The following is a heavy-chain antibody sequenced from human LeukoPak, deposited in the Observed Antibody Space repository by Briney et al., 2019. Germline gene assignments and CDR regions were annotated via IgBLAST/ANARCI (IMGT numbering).Heavy chain of an antibody. CDR2: IKSKTEVRPT. V-gene: IGHV3-15*01. CDR3: TTEERVSSGYCSGGSCYIDY. Sequence: GGSLRLSCAASVFTLSNACMNCVRQAPGKGLEWVGRIKSKTEVRPTDYAATVKGRFTISRDDSKNTLYLQMNSPKTEDTAVYYCTTEERVSSGYCSGGSCYIDYWGQGTLVTVFS. D-gene: IGHD2-15*01. CDR1: VFTLSNAC. J-gene: IGHJ4*02.